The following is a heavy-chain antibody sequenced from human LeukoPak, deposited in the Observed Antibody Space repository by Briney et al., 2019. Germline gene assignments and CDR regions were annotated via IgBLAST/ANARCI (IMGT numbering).Heavy chain of an antibody. CDR3: ARGSDNTVTSDY. CDR1: GGSFSGYY. D-gene: IGHD4-11*01. CDR2: INHSGST. Sequence: SETLCLTCAVYGGSFSGYYWSWIRQPPGKGLEWIGEINHSGSTNYNPSLKSRVTISVDTSKNQFSLKLSSVTAADTAVYYCARGSDNTVTSDYWGQGTLVTVSS. J-gene: IGHJ4*02. V-gene: IGHV4-34*01.